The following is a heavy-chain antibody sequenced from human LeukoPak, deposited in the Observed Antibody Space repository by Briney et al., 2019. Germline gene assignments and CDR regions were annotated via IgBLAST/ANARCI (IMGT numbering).Heavy chain of an antibody. CDR2: ISSSSSYI. CDR3: AKSVGTTIYYFDY. Sequence: PGGSLRLSCAASGFTFSSYSMNWVRQAPGKGLEWVSSISSSSSYIYYADSVKGRFTISRDNSQNTLYLQMNSLRAEDTAVYYCAKSVGTTIYYFDYWGQGTLVTVSS. D-gene: IGHD1-26*01. J-gene: IGHJ4*02. V-gene: IGHV3-21*04. CDR1: GFTFSSYS.